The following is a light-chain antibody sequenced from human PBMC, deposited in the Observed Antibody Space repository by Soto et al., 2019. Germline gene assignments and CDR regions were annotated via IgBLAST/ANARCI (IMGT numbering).Light chain of an antibody. Sequence: LTQPPSASGSPGQSVTISCTGTSSDVGNYNLVSWYQHLPGKAPKLIIYDVGERPSGVPDRFSGSKSGNTASLTVSGLQAEDEADYFCSSYAGRNNFYVFGTGTKLTVL. CDR3: SSYAGRNNFYV. V-gene: IGLV2-8*01. CDR2: DVG. J-gene: IGLJ1*01. CDR1: SSDVGNYNL.